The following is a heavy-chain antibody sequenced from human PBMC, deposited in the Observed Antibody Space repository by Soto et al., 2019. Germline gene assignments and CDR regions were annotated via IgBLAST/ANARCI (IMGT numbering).Heavy chain of an antibody. D-gene: IGHD2-15*01. Sequence: QVLLQESGPGLVKPSGTLSLTCTVSHFSVTNNKYWSWVRQSPGKPLEWIVEIYHSGTTYYNPSLSSRVSMSMDKSKNQISLILTSVTAADTAVYYCARDSRYCTDSGCSMMRDAFDVWGQGTLVTVSS. CDR1: HFSVTNNKY. V-gene: IGHV4-4*02. CDR3: ARDSRYCTDSGCSMMRDAFDV. CDR2: IYHSGTT. J-gene: IGHJ3*01.